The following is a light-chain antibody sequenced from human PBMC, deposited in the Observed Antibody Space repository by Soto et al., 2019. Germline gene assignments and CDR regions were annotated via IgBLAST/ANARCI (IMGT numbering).Light chain of an antibody. V-gene: IGKV1-5*03. CDR1: QSISSW. J-gene: IGKJ4*01. CDR3: QQYNSYSLT. CDR2: KAS. Sequence: DIQMTQSPSTLSASVGDRVTITCRASQSISSWLAWYRQKPGKAPKLLIYKASSLESGVPSRFSGSGSGTQFTLTISSLQPDDVATYYCQQYNSYSLTFGGGTKVEIK.